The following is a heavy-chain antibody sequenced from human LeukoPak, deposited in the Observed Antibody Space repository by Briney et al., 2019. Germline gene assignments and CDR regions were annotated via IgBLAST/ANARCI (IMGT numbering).Heavy chain of an antibody. Sequence: GGSLRLSCEASGFTFSSYAVYWVRQAPGKGLEWVAVISYDATNKYYADSVKGRFTISRDNSKNTLYLQMNSLRAEDTAVYYCARHRLYSSSWPLEFDPWGQGTLVTVSS. CDR2: ISYDATNK. J-gene: IGHJ5*02. D-gene: IGHD6-13*01. V-gene: IGHV3-30-3*01. CDR3: ARHRLYSSSWPLEFDP. CDR1: GFTFSSYA.